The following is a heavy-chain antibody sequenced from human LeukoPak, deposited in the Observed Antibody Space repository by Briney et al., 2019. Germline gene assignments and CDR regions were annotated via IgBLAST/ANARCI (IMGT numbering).Heavy chain of an antibody. CDR2: LSGSGGRT. D-gene: IGHD3-10*01. V-gene: IGHV3-23*01. J-gene: IGHJ4*02. CDR3: AKEYGSGRYYYDY. CDR1: VFTFSIYA. Sequence: PGGSLRLSCAASVFTFSIYAMTCVPQAPGKGLEWVSALSGSGGRTYYAHSVKGRFTISRDNSKHTLYLQMSSRRAEDRAVYYCAKEYGSGRYYYDYWGQGSEVSVSS.